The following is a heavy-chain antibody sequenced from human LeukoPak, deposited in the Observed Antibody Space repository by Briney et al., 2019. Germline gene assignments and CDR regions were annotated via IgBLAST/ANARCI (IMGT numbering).Heavy chain of an antibody. D-gene: IGHD3-10*01. CDR2: ISSYNGNT. Sequence: GASAKVSCKTSGYTFTSYGISWVRQAPGQGLEWMGWISSYNGNTNYAQKLQGRVTMTTDTSTSTAYMELRSLRSEDTAVYYCATVRDVMVRTAHYMDVWGKGTTVTVSS. CDR1: GYTFTSYG. CDR3: ATVRDVMVRTAHYMDV. J-gene: IGHJ6*03. V-gene: IGHV1-18*01.